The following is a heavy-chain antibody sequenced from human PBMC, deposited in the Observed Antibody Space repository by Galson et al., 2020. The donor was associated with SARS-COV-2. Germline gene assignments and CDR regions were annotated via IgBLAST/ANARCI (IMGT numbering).Heavy chain of an antibody. D-gene: IGHD5-12*01. CDR1: GFSLSTSGMC. J-gene: IGHJ4*02. CDR3: ARTVRDGYNFRAYYVDY. Sequence: ESGPTLVKPTQTLTLTCTFSGFSLSTSGMCVSWIRQPPGKALEWLARIDWDNDKYYSTSLKTRLTISKDTSKNQVVLTMTNMDPVDTATYYCARTVRDGYNFRAYYVDYWCQGTLVTVSS. CDR2: IDWDNDK. V-gene: IGHV2-70*11.